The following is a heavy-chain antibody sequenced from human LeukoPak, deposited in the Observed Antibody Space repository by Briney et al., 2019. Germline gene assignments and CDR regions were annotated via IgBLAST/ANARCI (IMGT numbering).Heavy chain of an antibody. CDR1: GYSFTSYW. CDR3: ARLGAAAGIDY. J-gene: IGHJ4*02. D-gene: IGHD6-13*01. Sequence: GESLKISCKGSGYSFTSYWIAWVRQMPGEGLEWMGIIYPGDSDTRYSPSFQGQVTISADMSISTAYLQWSSLKASDTAKYYCARLGAAAGIDYWGQGTLVTVSS. CDR2: IYPGDSDT. V-gene: IGHV5-51*01.